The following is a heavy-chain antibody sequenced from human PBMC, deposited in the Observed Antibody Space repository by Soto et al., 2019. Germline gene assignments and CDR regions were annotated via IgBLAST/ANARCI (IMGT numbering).Heavy chain of an antibody. CDR1: NGSITSGNW. CDR2: IYQPGST. J-gene: IGHJ5*02. Sequence: QVQLQESGPGLVKPSGTLSLTCAVSNGSITSGNWWSWVRQPPGKGLAWIGDIYQPGSTNYNPSLRSGVIFSVSKSKNNYSLSLSSVTAADTAVYFCARVWGALAPIAGWFGPWGRGILVTVSS. D-gene: IGHD3-16*01. V-gene: IGHV4-4*02. CDR3: ARVWGALAPIAGWFGP.